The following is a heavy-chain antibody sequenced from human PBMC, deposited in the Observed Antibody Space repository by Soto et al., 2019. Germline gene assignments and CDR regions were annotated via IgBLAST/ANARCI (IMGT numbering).Heavy chain of an antibody. CDR2: TGSSISGGVGTT. CDR1: GFTISNYA. CDR3: AQISYCGGGCPDYS. D-gene: IGHD2-21*02. J-gene: IGHJ4*02. V-gene: IGHV3-23*01. Sequence: GGSLRLSCAASGFTISNYAMSWVRQAPGKGLEWVSSTGSSISGGVGTTFYASSAKGRFTISREKSKNTLFLHVNRLRAEDAAVYFCAQISYCGGGCPDYSWGQGTLVTVSS.